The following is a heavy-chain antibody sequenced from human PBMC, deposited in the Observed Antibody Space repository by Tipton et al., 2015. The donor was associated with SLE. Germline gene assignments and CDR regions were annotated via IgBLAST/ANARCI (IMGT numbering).Heavy chain of an antibody. V-gene: IGHV3-23*01. D-gene: IGHD1-26*01. CDR1: GFTFSSYA. CDR2: ISGSGGGT. CDR3: AKAWAFNFDY. Sequence: SLRLSCAASGFTFSSYAMSWVRQAPGKGLEWVLGISGSGGGTYYTDSVKGRFTISRDSSKNTLYLQMNSLTAEDTAIYYCAKAWAFNFDYWGQGTLVTVSS. J-gene: IGHJ4*02.